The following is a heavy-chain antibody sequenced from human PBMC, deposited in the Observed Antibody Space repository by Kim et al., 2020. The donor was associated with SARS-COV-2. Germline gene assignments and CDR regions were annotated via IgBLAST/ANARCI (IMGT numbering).Heavy chain of an antibody. CDR2: ISSSSSYI. J-gene: IGHJ6*02. CDR3: ARGVERWLQLVDYGMDV. V-gene: IGHV3-21*01. D-gene: IGHD5-12*01. CDR1: GFTFSSYS. Sequence: GGSLRLSCAASGFTFSSYSMNWVRQAPGKGLEWVSSISSSSSYIYYADSVKGRFTISRDNAKNSLYLQMNSLRAEDTAVYYCARGVERWLQLVDYGMDVWGQGTTVTLSS.